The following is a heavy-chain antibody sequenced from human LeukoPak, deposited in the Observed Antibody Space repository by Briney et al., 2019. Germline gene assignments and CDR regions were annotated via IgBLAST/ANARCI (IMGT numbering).Heavy chain of an antibody. CDR2: INHSGST. CDR3: ARSGRSTIFGVVIGRYYYMDV. J-gene: IGHJ6*03. D-gene: IGHD3-3*01. CDR1: GGSFSGYY. V-gene: IGHV4-34*01. Sequence: PSETLSLTCAVYGGSFSGYYWSWIRQPPGKGLEWIGEINHSGSTNYNPSLKSRVTISVDTSKNQFSLKLSSVTAADTAVYYCARSGRSTIFGVVIGRYYYMDVWGKGTTVTVSS.